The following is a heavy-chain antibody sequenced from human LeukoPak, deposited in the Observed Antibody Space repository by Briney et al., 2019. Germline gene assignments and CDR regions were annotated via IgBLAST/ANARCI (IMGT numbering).Heavy chain of an antibody. Sequence: GGSLRLSCAASGFTFSSYEMNWVRQAPGEGLEWISYISSSGSSVKYTDSVKGRFTISRDNAKNSLYLQMNSLRAEDTAVYYCARDHRKSMDVWGKGTTVTVSS. CDR2: ISSSGSSV. J-gene: IGHJ6*03. V-gene: IGHV3-48*03. D-gene: IGHD1-14*01. CDR1: GFTFSSYE. CDR3: ARDHRKSMDV.